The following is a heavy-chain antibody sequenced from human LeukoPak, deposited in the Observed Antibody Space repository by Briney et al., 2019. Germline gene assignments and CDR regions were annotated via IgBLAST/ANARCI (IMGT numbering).Heavy chain of an antibody. CDR1: GGSISTYY. V-gene: IGHV4-59*01. D-gene: IGHD3-16*01. J-gene: IGHJ4*02. CDR3: AREEALGRGSFDY. Sequence: PSETLSLTCTVSGGSISTYYWSWMRQPPGRGLEWIGYIYYSGSTSYNPSLKSRVTISVDTSKNQFSLKLSSVTAADTAVYYCAREEALGRGSFDYWGQGTLVTVSS. CDR2: IYYSGST.